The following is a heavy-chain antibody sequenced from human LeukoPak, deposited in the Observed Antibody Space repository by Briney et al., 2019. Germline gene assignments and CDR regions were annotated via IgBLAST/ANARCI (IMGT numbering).Heavy chain of an antibody. CDR3: ATRRGGGYERQWLNAFDM. CDR1: GVTFSRTW. V-gene: IGHV3-15*01. D-gene: IGHD5-12*01. CDR2: IKSNTDDGTT. Sequence: GGSLRLSCAGSGVTFSRTWMSWVRQAPGKGLEWVGRIKSNTDDGTTDLAAPVKGRFTISRGDSETALYLQMDSLRTEDTAVYYCATRRGGGYERQWLNAFDMWGQGTVVTVSS. J-gene: IGHJ3*02.